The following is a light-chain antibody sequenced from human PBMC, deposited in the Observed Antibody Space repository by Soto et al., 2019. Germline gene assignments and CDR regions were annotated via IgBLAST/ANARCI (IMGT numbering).Light chain of an antibody. CDR2: AAS. J-gene: IGKJ3*01. V-gene: IGKV1-39*01. Sequence: DIQMTQSPSSLSSSVGDRVTITCRASQSISSYLNWYQQQPGKAPKLLIYAASSLQTGVPSRFSGSGSEIALTITSSRLQAEDFENYYCQHSSRTLTFGPGTKVDIK. CDR3: QHSSRTLT. CDR1: QSISSY.